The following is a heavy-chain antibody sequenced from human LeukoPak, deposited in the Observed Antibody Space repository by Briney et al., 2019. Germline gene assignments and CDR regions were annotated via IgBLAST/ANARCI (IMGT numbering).Heavy chain of an antibody. CDR3: AREKQQLEDYFDY. V-gene: IGHV3-48*03. CDR1: EFTFSSYE. Sequence: GGSLRLSCAASEFTFSSYEMNWVRQAPGRGLEWVSYISSSGGTIFYADSVKGRFTISRDNAKNSLHLQMNSLRAEDTAVYYCAREKQQLEDYFDYWGQGTLVTVSS. CDR2: ISSSGGTI. D-gene: IGHD6-13*01. J-gene: IGHJ4*02.